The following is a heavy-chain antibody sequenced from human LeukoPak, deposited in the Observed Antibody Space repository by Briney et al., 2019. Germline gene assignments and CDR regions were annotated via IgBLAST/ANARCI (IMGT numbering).Heavy chain of an antibody. J-gene: IGHJ5*02. CDR3: ARESSSWPTNWFDP. V-gene: IGHV4-30-4*08. CDR1: GGSISSGGYY. Sequence: SQTLSLTCTVSGGSISSGGYYWSWIRQHPGKGLEWIGYIYYSGSTYYNPSLKSRVTISVDTSKNQFSLKLSSVTAADTAVYYRARESSSWPTNWFDPWGQGTLVTVSS. D-gene: IGHD6-13*01. CDR2: IYYSGST.